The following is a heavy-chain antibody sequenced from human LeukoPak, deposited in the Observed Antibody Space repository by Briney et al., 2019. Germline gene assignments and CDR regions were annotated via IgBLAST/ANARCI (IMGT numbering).Heavy chain of an antibody. V-gene: IGHV3-33*01. CDR3: ARDAGPFRFGELSFDY. Sequence: GGSLRLSCAASGFTFSSYGMHWVRQAPGKGLEWVAVIWYDGSNKYYADSVKGRFTISRDNSKNTLYLQMNSLRAEDMAVYYCARDAGPFRFGELSFDYWGQGTLVTVSS. CDR1: GFTFSSYG. J-gene: IGHJ4*02. D-gene: IGHD3-10*01. CDR2: IWYDGSNK.